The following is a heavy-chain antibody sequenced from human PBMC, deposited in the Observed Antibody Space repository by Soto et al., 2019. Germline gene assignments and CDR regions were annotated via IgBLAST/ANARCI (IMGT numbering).Heavy chain of an antibody. CDR3: ARDGDSVTGYFDY. V-gene: IGHV4-30-4*01. D-gene: IGHD2-21*02. Sequence: LSLTCTVSGGSISSGDYYWSWIRQPPGKGLEWIGYIYYSGSTYYNPSLKSRVTISVDTSKNQFSLKLSSVTAADTAVYYCARDGDSVTGYFDYWGQGTLVTVSS. J-gene: IGHJ4*02. CDR1: GGSISSGDYY. CDR2: IYYSGST.